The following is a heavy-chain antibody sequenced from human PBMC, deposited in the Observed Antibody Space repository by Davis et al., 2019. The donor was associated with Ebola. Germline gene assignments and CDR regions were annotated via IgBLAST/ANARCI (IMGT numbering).Heavy chain of an antibody. CDR2: IYYSGVT. Sequence: SETLSLTCAVSGGSISSGDYYWSWIRQPPGKGLEWIGYIYYSGVTYYDPSLKSRLTISIDTSKSQFSLKLSSVAAADTAVYYCARVDCRGGSCYRSIDFWGQGSLVTVSS. D-gene: IGHD2-15*01. CDR1: GGSISSGDYY. V-gene: IGHV4-30-4*01. J-gene: IGHJ4*02. CDR3: ARVDCRGGSCYRSIDF.